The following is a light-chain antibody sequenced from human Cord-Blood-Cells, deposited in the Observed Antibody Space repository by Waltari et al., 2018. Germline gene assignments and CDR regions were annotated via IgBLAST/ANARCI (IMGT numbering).Light chain of an antibody. V-gene: IGLV2-14*03. CDR3: SSYTSSSTRV. Sequence: QSALTQPASVSGSPGQSITISCTGTSSDVGGYNYVSWYQQHPGKAPKLMIYDVSNRPSGVPNRVSGSKSGNTASLTISGLQAEDEADYYCSSYTSSSTRVFGGGTKLTVL. CDR1: SSDVGGYNY. J-gene: IGLJ3*02. CDR2: DVS.